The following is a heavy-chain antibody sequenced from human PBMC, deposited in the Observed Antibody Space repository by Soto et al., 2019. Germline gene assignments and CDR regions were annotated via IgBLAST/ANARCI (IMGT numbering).Heavy chain of an antibody. V-gene: IGHV4-59*01. CDR2: IYYSGST. Sequence: ETLSLTCTVSGGSISSYYWSWIRQPPGKGLEWIGYIYYSGSTNYNPSLKSRVTISVDTSKNQFSLKLSSVTAADTAVYYCVTGYSSSWSFDYWGQGTLVTVSS. CDR3: VTGYSSSWSFDY. D-gene: IGHD6-13*01. CDR1: GGSISSYY. J-gene: IGHJ4*02.